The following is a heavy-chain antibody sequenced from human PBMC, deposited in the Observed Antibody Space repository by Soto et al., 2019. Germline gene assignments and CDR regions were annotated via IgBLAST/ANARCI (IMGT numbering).Heavy chain of an antibody. CDR1: GGSISSYY. V-gene: IGHV4-59*01. CDR2: IYYSEST. CDR3: ASMTIRSDYWFDP. Sequence: SETLSLTCTVSGGSISSYYWSWIRQPPGKGLEWIGYIYYSESTNYNPSLKSRVTMSVDTSKNQFSLKLSSVTAADTAVYYCASMTIRSDYWFDPWGQGTLVTVSS. J-gene: IGHJ5*02. D-gene: IGHD3-10*01.